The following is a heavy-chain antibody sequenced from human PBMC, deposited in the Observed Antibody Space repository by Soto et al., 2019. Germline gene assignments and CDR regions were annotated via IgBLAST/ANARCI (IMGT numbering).Heavy chain of an antibody. Sequence: QITLKESGPTLVKPTQTLTLTCTISGFSLSTNGVSVGWIRQPPGKALEWLTLIYWDDNKRYSPFLKNSRTITKDTAKTQVVFTMTNMDPVDTATYYCVHSSTGRDAEAEAFEIWGQGTMVTVSS. V-gene: IGHV2-5*02. CDR3: VHSSTGRDAEAEAFEI. D-gene: IGHD2-8*02. CDR1: GFSLSTNGVS. J-gene: IGHJ3*02. CDR2: IYWDDNK.